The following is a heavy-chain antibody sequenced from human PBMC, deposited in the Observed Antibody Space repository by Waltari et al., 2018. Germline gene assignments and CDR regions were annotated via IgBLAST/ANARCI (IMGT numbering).Heavy chain of an antibody. J-gene: IGHJ6*02. CDR2: IIPIFGTA. V-gene: IGHV1-69*05. CDR3: ARVYGMAGLYYYYGMDV. Sequence: QVQLVQSGAEVKKPGSSVKVSCKASGGTFSSYAISWVRPAPGQGLESMGGIIPIFGTANYAQKFQGRVTITTDESTSTAYMELSSLRSEDTAVYYCARVYGMAGLYYYYGMDVWGQGTTVTVSS. D-gene: IGHD6-19*01. CDR1: GGTFSSYA.